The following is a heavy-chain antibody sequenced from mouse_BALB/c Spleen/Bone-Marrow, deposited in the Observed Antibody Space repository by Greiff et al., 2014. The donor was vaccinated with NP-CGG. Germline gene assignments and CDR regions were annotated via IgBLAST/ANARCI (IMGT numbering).Heavy chain of an antibody. CDR1: GYTFTTYY. Sequence: QVQLQQSWAELVKPGTSVKLSCKASGYTFTTYYMYWVKPRPGQGLEWIGEINPNNGGTNFKEKFKSKATLTVDKSSSTAYMQLSSLTSEDSAVYYCTRGRTWDFDYWGQGTTLTVSS. D-gene: IGHD4-1*01. V-gene: IGHV1S81*02. CDR3: TRGRTWDFDY. J-gene: IGHJ2*01. CDR2: INPNNGGT.